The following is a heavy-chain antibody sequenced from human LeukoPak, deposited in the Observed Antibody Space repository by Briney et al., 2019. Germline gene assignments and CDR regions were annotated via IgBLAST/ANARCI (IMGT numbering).Heavy chain of an antibody. CDR3: ARDGVTIFGVVDNWFDP. J-gene: IGHJ5*02. CDR2: ISSSGSTI. V-gene: IGHV3-11*01. CDR1: GFTFSDYY. Sequence: GGSLRLSCAASGFTFSDYYMSWIRQAPGKGLEWVSYISSSGSTIYYADSVKGRFTISRDNAKNSLYLQMNSLRAEDTAAYYCARDGVTIFGVVDNWFDPWGQGTLVTVSS. D-gene: IGHD3-3*01.